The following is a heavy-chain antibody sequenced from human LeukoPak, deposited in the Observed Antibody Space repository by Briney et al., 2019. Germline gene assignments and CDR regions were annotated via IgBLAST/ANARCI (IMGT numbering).Heavy chain of an antibody. V-gene: IGHV3-43*02. CDR3: VRSWGPYCSSTSCHDYYYGMDV. CDR1: GFTFDDYA. D-gene: IGHD2-2*01. J-gene: IGHJ6*02. Sequence: PGGSLRLSCAASGFTFDDYAMHWVRQAPGKGLEWVSLISGDGGSTYYADSVRGRFTISRDNSKNTLYLQMSSLRAEDTAVYYCVRSWGPYCSSTSCHDYYYGMDVSGQGTTVTVSS. CDR2: ISGDGGST.